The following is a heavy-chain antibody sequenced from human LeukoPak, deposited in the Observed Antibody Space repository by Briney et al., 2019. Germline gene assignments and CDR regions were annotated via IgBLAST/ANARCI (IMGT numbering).Heavy chain of an antibody. CDR3: ARDGYFDL. V-gene: IGHV1-18*01. CDR2: ISADNGHT. CDR1: GYXFSTYG. J-gene: IGHJ2*01. Sequence: ASVKVSCTASGYXFSTYGIAWVRQAPGQGLEWMGWISADNGHTNYAQNLQGRVTMTTDTSTTTAHMELRSLRSDDTAVYYCARDGYFDLWGRGTLVTVSS.